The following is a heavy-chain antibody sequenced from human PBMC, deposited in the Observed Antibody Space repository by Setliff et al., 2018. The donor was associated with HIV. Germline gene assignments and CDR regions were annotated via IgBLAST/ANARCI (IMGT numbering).Heavy chain of an antibody. D-gene: IGHD3-10*01. J-gene: IGHJ6*03. CDR1: GGSISSGDYY. Sequence: NPSETLSLTCTVSGGSISSGDYYWTWIRQPAGKGLQWIGRIHTSGNTNYNPSLKSRVTISVDTSKNQFSLKLSSVTAADTAVYYCARDGPLEGSYRYYYYYMDVWGKGTTVTVSS. CDR3: ARDGPLEGSYRYYYYYMDV. CDR2: IHTSGNT. V-gene: IGHV4-61*02.